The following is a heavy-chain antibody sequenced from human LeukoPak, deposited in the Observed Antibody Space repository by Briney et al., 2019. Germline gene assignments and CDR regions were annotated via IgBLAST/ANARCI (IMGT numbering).Heavy chain of an antibody. Sequence: GGSLRLSCAASGFTFSSYSMNWVRQAPGKGLEWVSYISSSSSTIYYADSVKGRFTISRDNAKNSLYLQMNSLRAEDTAVYYCARETTGEPTSFDYWGQGTLVTVSS. D-gene: IGHD3-16*01. CDR1: GFTFSSYS. CDR3: ARETTGEPTSFDY. J-gene: IGHJ4*02. CDR2: ISSSSSTI. V-gene: IGHV3-48*04.